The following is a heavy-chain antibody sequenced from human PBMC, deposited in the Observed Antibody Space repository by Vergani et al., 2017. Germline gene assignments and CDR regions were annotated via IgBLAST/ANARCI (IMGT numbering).Heavy chain of an antibody. CDR2: IYYSGST. J-gene: IGHJ6*03. Sequence: QVQLQESGPGLVKPSQTLSLTCTVSGGSISSGDYYWSWIRQPPGKGLEWIGYIYYSGSTYYNPSLKSRVTISVETSKNQFSLKLGSVTAADTAVYYCAREIRADMIPYYMDVWGKGTTVTVSS. CDR3: AREIRADMIPYYMDV. D-gene: IGHD3-16*01. V-gene: IGHV4-30-4*01. CDR1: GGSISSGDYY.